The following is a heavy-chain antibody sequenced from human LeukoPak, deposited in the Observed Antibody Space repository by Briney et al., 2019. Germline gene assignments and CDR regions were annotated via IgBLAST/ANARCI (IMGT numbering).Heavy chain of an antibody. J-gene: IGHJ4*02. V-gene: IGHV4-39*07. Sequence: PSETLSLTCTVSGGSMSSTSYWGWIRQPPGKGLEWIGSIYYSGSTYYHPSLKSRVTISVDTSNNLFSLTLTSVTAADTAVYYCTRGTGWLTTDWGQGTLVTVSS. D-gene: IGHD5-12*01. CDR3: TRGTGWLTTD. CDR1: GGSMSSTSY. CDR2: IYYSGST.